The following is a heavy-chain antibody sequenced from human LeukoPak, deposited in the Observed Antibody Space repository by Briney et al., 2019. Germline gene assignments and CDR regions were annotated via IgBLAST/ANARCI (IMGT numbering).Heavy chain of an antibody. Sequence: PGGSLRLSCVASGFTFSSYGMHWVRQAPGKGLEWVAFMRHDGSNKYYADSVKGRFTISRDNSKNTLYLQMNSLRAGDTAVYYCTKINYDSSGYYSYDYYYYYMDVWGKGTTVTVSS. CDR2: MRHDGSNK. J-gene: IGHJ6*03. CDR1: GFTFSSYG. D-gene: IGHD3-22*01. V-gene: IGHV3-30*02. CDR3: TKINYDSSGYYSYDYYYYYMDV.